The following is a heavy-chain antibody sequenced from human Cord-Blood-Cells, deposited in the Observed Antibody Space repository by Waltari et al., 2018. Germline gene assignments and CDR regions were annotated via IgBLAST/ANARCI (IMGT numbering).Heavy chain of an antibody. CDR1: GFTFSSYA. CDR2: ISNDGSNK. V-gene: IGHV3-30-3*01. J-gene: IGHJ4*02. CDR3: ARDRAWDWNDFDY. D-gene: IGHD1-1*01. Sequence: QVQLVESGGGVVQPGRSLRLSCAASGFTFSSYAMHWVRQAPGQGVEWVAVISNDGSNKYYAASGKGRVTISRDNSKNTRYLQMNSLRAEDTAVYYCARDRAWDWNDFDYWGQGTLVTVSS.